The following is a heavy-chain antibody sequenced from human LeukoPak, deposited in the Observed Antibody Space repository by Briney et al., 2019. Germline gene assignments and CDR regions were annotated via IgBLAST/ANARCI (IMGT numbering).Heavy chain of an antibody. D-gene: IGHD3-22*01. CDR2: IYTSGST. Sequence: SETLSLTCTVSGASISSYYWSWIRQPAGKGLEWIGRIYTSGSTIYNPSLKSRVTMSVDTSKNQFSLKLSSVTAADTAVYYCARDECYYDSNGYLFDYWGQGTLVTVSS. CDR3: ARDECYYDSNGYLFDY. CDR1: GASISSYY. V-gene: IGHV4-4*07. J-gene: IGHJ4*02.